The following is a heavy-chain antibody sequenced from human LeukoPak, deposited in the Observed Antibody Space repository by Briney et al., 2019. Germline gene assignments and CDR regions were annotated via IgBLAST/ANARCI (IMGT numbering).Heavy chain of an antibody. CDR3: ARHYVWGSYPDY. CDR1: GGTFSSYA. Sequence: GASVKVSCKASGGTFSSYAISWVRQAPGQGLEWMGGIIPIFGTANYAQKLQGRVTMTTDTSTSTAYMELRSLRSDDTAVYYCARHYVWGSYPDYWGQGTLVTVSS. J-gene: IGHJ4*02. V-gene: IGHV1-69*05. CDR2: IIPIFGTA. D-gene: IGHD3-16*01.